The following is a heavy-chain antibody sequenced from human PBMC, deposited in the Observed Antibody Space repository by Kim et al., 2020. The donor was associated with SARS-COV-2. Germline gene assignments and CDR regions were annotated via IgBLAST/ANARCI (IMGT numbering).Heavy chain of an antibody. CDR1: GYTLTELS. CDR2: FDPEDGET. D-gene: IGHD6-19*01. V-gene: IGHV1-24*01. Sequence: ASVKVSCKVSGYTLTELSMHWVRQAPGKGLEWMGGFDPEDGETIYAQKFQGRVTMTEDTSTDTAYMELSSLRSEDTAVYYCATVFGSGWSNDAFDIWGQGTMVTVSS. CDR3: ATVFGSGWSNDAFDI. J-gene: IGHJ3*02.